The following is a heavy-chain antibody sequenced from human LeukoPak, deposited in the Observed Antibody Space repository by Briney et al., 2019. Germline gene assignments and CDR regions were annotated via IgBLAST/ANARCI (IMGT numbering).Heavy chain of an antibody. CDR1: GYTFTSYG. V-gene: IGHV1-18*01. D-gene: IGHD3-3*01. J-gene: IGHJ4*02. CDR2: ISAYNGNT. Sequence: ASVKVSCKASGYTFTSYGISWVRQAPGQGLEWMGWISAYNGNTNYAQKLQGRVTMTTDTSTSTAYMELRSLRSDDTAVYYCARANHGFWSGYSSYYFDYWGQGTLVTVSS. CDR3: ARANHGFWSGYSSYYFDY.